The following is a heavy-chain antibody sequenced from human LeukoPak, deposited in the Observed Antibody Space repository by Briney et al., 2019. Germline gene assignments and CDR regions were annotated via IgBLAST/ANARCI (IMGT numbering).Heavy chain of an antibody. CDR3: ARVSKQLVGGDYCYDRVV. J-gene: IGHJ6*04. V-gene: IGHV4-4*07. D-gene: IGHD6-13*01. Sequence: SDTLPLTCTVAGGFISSYYWEWIRQPGEEGLEGIGRMDSSRNRNYDPSLKGRVTMSIDTSKNRFSLKMNSLTAADTAVYYCARVSKQLVGGDYCYDRVVWGEGTTVTLSS. CDR2: MDSSRNR. CDR1: GGFISSYY.